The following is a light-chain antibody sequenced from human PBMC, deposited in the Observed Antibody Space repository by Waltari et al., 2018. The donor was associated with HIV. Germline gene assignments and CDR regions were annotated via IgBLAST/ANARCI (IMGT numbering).Light chain of an antibody. CDR1: QSVGGD. CDR3: QQYNHWPLT. J-gene: IGKJ4*01. V-gene: IGKV3-15*01. CDR2: GAT. Sequence: ETVMTQSPYILSVSPGERPTLSCRASQSVGGDVAWYQQKPGQAPRLLIYGATSRATGIPARFSASGSGTEFILTISSLQSEDFAVYFCQQYNHWPLTFGGGTKVEIK.